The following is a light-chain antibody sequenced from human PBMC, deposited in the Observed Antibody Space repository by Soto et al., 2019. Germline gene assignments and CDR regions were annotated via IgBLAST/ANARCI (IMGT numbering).Light chain of an antibody. CDR3: QQYGSLPYT. CDR1: QSVSSSY. CDR2: GAS. Sequence: EIVLTQSPGPLSLSPGERATLSCRASQSVSSSYLAWYQQKPGQAPRLIIYGASDRATGIPDRFSGSGSRTYVTLPIRRLEPEDSAVYYCQQYGSLPYTFGQGSKPYIK. J-gene: IGKJ2*01. V-gene: IGKV3-20*01.